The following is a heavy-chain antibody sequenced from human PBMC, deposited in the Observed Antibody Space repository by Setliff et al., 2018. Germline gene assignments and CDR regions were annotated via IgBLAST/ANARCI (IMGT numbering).Heavy chain of an antibody. Sequence: LSLTCSVSGASISSGNDFWNWIRQPAGKGLEWIGNIYTNGGTDYSPSLRSRVTISLGTSKSQFSLQLTSVTAADTAIYYCARSDDNFQYPDYWGQGTPVTVSS. CDR1: GASISSGNDF. D-gene: IGHD1-1*01. CDR2: IYTNGGT. CDR3: ARSDDNFQYPDY. V-gene: IGHV4-61*09. J-gene: IGHJ4*01.